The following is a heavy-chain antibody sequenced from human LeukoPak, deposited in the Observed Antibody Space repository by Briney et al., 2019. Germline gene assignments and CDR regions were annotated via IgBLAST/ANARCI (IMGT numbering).Heavy chain of an antibody. CDR3: AREASSSTSDAFDI. Sequence: ASVKVSCKASGYTFTGYYMHWVRQAPGQGLEWMGWINPNSGGTNYAQKFQDRVTMTRDTSISTAYMELSRLRSDDTAVYYCAREASSSTSDAFDIWGQGTMVTVSS. D-gene: IGHD6-6*01. V-gene: IGHV1-2*02. CDR2: INPNSGGT. CDR1: GYTFTGYY. J-gene: IGHJ3*02.